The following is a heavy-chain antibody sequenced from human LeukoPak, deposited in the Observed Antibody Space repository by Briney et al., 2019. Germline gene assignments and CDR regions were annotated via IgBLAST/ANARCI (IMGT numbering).Heavy chain of an antibody. J-gene: IGHJ4*02. Sequence: SETLSLTCTVSGYSISSGYYWGWIRQPPGKGLEWIGSIYHSGSTYYNPPLKSRVTISVDTSKNQFSLKLSSVTAADTAVYYCARGPYGSGSHFDYWGQGTLVTVSS. CDR3: ARGPYGSGSHFDY. D-gene: IGHD3-10*01. CDR2: IYHSGST. CDR1: GYSISSGYY. V-gene: IGHV4-38-2*02.